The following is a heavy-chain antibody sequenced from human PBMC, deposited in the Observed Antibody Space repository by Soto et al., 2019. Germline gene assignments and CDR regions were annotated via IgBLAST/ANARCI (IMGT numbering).Heavy chain of an antibody. CDR3: ARWWGVVTVDPDYYYGMDV. CDR2: ISAYNGNT. Sequence: QVQLVQSGAEVKKPGASVKVSCKASGYTFTSYGISWVRQAPGQGLEWMGWISAYNGNTNYAQKLQGRVTMPTDTSTSTAYMELRSLRSDDTAVYYCARWWGVVTVDPDYYYGMDVWGQGTTVTVSS. D-gene: IGHD2-21*02. J-gene: IGHJ6*02. V-gene: IGHV1-18*01. CDR1: GYTFTSYG.